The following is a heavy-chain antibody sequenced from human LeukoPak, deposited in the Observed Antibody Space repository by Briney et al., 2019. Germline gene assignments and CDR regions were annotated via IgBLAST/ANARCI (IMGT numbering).Heavy chain of an antibody. J-gene: IGHJ6*02. V-gene: IGHV3-7*01. D-gene: IGHD4-11*01. CDR1: GFIFSSFW. Sequence: GRSLRLSCATSGFIFSSFWMSWLRQAPGKGLEWVANIKQDGGEKKYVDSLKGRSTISRDNAKNSLYLQMNSLRAEDTAVYYCARDLEAWEAVTTDYGYYYYGMDVWGQGTTVTVSS. CDR2: IKQDGGEK. CDR3: ARDLEAWEAVTTDYGYYYYGMDV.